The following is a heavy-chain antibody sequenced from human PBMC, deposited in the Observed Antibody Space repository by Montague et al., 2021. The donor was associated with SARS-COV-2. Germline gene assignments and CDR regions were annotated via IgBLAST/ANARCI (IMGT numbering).Heavy chain of an antibody. CDR2: IYSGGSST. J-gene: IGHJ4*02. D-gene: IGHD3-9*01. CDR3: AKVTYYDILTGSIPFRYYFDY. V-gene: IGHV3-23*03. CDR1: GFTFSSSA. Sequence: SLRLSCAASGFTFSSSAMIWVRQAPGKGLGWVSVIYSGGSSTYYADSVKGRFTISRDNSKNTLYLEMNSLRAEDTAVHYCAKVTYYDILTGSIPFRYYFDYWGQGTLVTVSS.